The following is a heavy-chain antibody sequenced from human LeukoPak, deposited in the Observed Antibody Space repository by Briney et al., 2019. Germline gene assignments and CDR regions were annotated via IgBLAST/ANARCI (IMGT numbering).Heavy chain of an antibody. V-gene: IGHV3-30*18. Sequence: GGSLRLSCAASGFTFSSYGMHWVRQAPGKGLEWVAVISYDGSNKYYADSVKGRFTISRENSKNALYLQMNRLRAEDTAVYYCAKDVGYGSSTSCYMGGYYYYDMDVWGQGTTVTVSS. D-gene: IGHD2-2*02. CDR1: GFTFSSYG. J-gene: IGHJ6*02. CDR3: AKDVGYGSSTSCYMGGYYYYDMDV. CDR2: ISYDGSNK.